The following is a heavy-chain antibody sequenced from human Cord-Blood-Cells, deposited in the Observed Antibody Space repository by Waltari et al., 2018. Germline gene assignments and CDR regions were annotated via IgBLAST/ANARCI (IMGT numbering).Heavy chain of an antibody. CDR3: ARVAGLRYFDWLLYYFDY. V-gene: IGHV4-34*01. CDR1: GGSFSGYY. Sequence: QVQLQQWGAGLLKPSETLSPTCAVYGGSFSGYYWSWIRQPPGTGLEWIGEINHSGSTNYNPSLKSRVTISVDTSKNQFSLTLSSVTAADTAVYYCARVAGLRYFDWLLYYFDYWGQGTLVTVSS. CDR2: INHSGST. J-gene: IGHJ4*02. D-gene: IGHD3-9*01.